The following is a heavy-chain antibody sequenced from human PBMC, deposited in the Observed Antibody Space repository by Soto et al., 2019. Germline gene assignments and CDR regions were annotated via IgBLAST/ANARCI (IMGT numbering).Heavy chain of an antibody. J-gene: IGHJ6*02. CDR1: GGTFSSYA. D-gene: IGHD3-3*01. CDR2: IIPIFGTA. Sequence: SVKVSCKASGGTFSSYAISWVRQAPGQGLEWMGGIIPIFGTANYAQKFQGRVTITADKSTSTAYTELSSLRSEDTAVYYCARDTPRITIFGMDVWGQGTTVTVSS. CDR3: ARDTPRITIFGMDV. V-gene: IGHV1-69*06.